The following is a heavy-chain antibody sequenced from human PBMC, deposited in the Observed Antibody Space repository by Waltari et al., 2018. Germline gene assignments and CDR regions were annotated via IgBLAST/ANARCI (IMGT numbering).Heavy chain of an antibody. Sequence: GKGLEWVANIKQDGSEKYYVDSVKGRFTISRDNAKNSLYLQMNSLRAEDTAVYYCARDYGFLEWLLYGDYWGQGTLVTVSS. D-gene: IGHD3-3*01. CDR2: IKQDGSEK. CDR3: ARDYGFLEWLLYGDY. V-gene: IGHV3-7*01. J-gene: IGHJ4*02.